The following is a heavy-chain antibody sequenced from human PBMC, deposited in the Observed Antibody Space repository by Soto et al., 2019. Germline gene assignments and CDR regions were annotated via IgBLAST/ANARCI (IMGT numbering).Heavy chain of an antibody. V-gene: IGHV3-30-3*01. CDR2: ISYDGSNK. CDR1: GFTFSSYA. D-gene: IGHD4-17*01. Sequence: QVQLVESGGGVVQPGRSLRLSCAASGFTFSSYAMHWVRQAPGKGLEWVAVISYDGSNKYYADSVKGRFTISRDNSKNALYLQMNSLRAEDTAVYYFAGVYGDYGSFDYWGQGTLVHVSS. CDR3: AGVYGDYGSFDY. J-gene: IGHJ4*02.